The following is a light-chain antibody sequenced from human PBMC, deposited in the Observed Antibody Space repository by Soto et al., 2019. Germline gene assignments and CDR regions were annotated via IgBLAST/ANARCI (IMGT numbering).Light chain of an antibody. J-gene: IGKJ4*01. CDR1: QSVRTN. CDR3: QQYNNWPPRT. Sequence: EVVVTQSPATLSVSLGGRATLSCRASQSVRTNLAWYQQKPGQAPRLLIYAASTRATGIPARFSGSGSGTEFTLTITSLQSEDVAVYYCQQYNNWPPRTFGGGTKVEIK. CDR2: AAS. V-gene: IGKV3-15*01.